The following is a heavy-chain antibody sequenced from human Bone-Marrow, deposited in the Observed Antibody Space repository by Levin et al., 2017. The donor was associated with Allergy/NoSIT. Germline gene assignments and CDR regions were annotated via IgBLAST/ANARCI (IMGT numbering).Heavy chain of an antibody. V-gene: IGHV3-66*02. CDR1: GFTVSNNY. CDR2: MYSGGSA. J-gene: IGHJ4*02. CDR3: ARLELITGIDY. D-gene: IGHD1-14*01. Sequence: GGSLRLSCVVSGFTVSNNYMSWVRQAPGKGLEWVSVMYSGGSAYYADSVKGRLTISRDNSKNTVYLQMNSLRAEDTAVYYCARLELITGIDYWDQGTLVTVSS.